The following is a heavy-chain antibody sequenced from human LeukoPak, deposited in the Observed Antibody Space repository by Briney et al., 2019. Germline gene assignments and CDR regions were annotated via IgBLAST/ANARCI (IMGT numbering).Heavy chain of an antibody. Sequence: GGSLRLSCAASGFSFSTYRMNWVRQAPGKGLEWVASISSSSAYIYHAGSVKGRFTISRDNAKNSLYLQMNSLRAEDTAVYYCAGGYCSGGSCYDYFDYWGQGTLVTVSS. V-gene: IGHV3-21*01. CDR2: ISSSSAYI. D-gene: IGHD2-15*01. CDR1: GFSFSTYR. CDR3: AGGYCSGGSCYDYFDY. J-gene: IGHJ4*02.